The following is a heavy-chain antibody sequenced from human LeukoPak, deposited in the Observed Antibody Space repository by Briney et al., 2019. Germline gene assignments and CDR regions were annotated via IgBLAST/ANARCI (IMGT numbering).Heavy chain of an antibody. Sequence: SVKVSCKASGGTFSSYAISWVRQAPGQGLEWMGGIIPIFGTANYAQKFQGRVTITADESTSTAYMELSSLRSEDTAVYYCARSRYCSSTSCYRRNYYFDYWGQGTVVTVSS. CDR1: GGTFSSYA. J-gene: IGHJ4*02. CDR3: ARSRYCSSTSCYRRNYYFDY. CDR2: IIPIFGTA. V-gene: IGHV1-69*01. D-gene: IGHD2-2*01.